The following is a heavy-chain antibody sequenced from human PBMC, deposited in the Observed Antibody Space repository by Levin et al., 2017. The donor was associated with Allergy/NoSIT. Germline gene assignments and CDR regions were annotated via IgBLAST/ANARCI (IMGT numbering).Heavy chain of an antibody. D-gene: IGHD3-3*01. V-gene: IGHV4-34*01. J-gene: IGHJ4*02. CDR1: GGSFSGYY. CDR2: INHSGST. Sequence: SETLSLTCAVYGGSFSGYYWSWIRQPPGKGLEWIGEINHSGSTNYNPSLKSRVTISVDTSKNQFSLKLSSVTAADTAVYYCARRRSEYFDYWGQGTLVTVSS. CDR3: ARRRSEYFDY.